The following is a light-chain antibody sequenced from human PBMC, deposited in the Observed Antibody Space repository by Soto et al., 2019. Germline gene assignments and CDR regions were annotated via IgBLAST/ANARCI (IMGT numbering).Light chain of an antibody. J-gene: IGLJ3*02. CDR1: NSNIGNNY. V-gene: IGLV1-51*01. Sequence: QSVLTQPPSVSAAPGQTVTISCSGSNSNIGNNYVSWYQQLPGTAPKLLIYDDDQRPSGIPDRFSGSKSGASATLDITGLQTGDEADYYCGTWDSGLSAGPVFGGGTKSPS. CDR2: DDD. CDR3: GTWDSGLSAGPV.